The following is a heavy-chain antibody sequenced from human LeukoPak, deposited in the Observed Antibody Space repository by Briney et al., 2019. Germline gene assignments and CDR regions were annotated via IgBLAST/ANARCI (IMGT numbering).Heavy chain of an antibody. V-gene: IGHV3-30-3*01. Sequence: GRSLRLSCAASGFTFSSYAMHWVRQAPGKGLEWVAVISNDGSTKYYADSVKGRFTISRDNSKNTLYLQMNSLRAEDTAVYYCAKDCCGGQPAKPDYWGQGTLVTVSS. CDR3: AKDCCGGQPAKPDY. D-gene: IGHD2-21*01. CDR1: GFTFSSYA. J-gene: IGHJ4*02. CDR2: ISNDGSTK.